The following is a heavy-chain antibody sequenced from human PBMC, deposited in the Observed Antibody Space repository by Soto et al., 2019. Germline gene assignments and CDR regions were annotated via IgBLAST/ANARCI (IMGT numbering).Heavy chain of an antibody. V-gene: IGHV2-5*02. D-gene: IGHD5-12*01. CDR1: GFSLTSGVG. J-gene: IGHJ4*02. CDR2: IYWDDDK. CDR3: AHIDPEIVTVAGHGVFDY. Sequence: QITLKESGPTLVRPPQTLTLTCTFSGFSLTSGVGVGWIRQPPGKALEWLALIYWDDDKRYSPSLKNRLTITKHTSNNQVVLTMTNVGPVHTATYFCAHIDPEIVTVAGHGVFDYCGQGTLVTVSS.